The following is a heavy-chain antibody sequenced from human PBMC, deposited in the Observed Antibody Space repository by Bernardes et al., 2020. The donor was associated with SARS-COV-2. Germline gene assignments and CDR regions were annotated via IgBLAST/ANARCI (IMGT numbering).Heavy chain of an antibody. V-gene: IGHV2-70*01. CDR3: ARIPYSSSWWGVGQYYFDY. CDR1: GFSLSTSGMC. CDR2: IDWDDDK. Sequence: SGPTLVKPTQALTLTCTFSGFSLSTSGMCVSWIRQPPGKALEWLALIDWDDDKYYSISLKTRLTISKDTSKNQVVLTMTNMDPVDTATYYCARIPYSSSWWGVGQYYFDYWGQGILVTVSS. D-gene: IGHD6-13*01. J-gene: IGHJ4*02.